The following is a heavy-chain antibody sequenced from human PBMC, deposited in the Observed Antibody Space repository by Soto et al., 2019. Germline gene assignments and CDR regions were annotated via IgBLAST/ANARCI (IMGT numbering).Heavy chain of an antibody. D-gene: IGHD2-2*01. CDR2: IIPIFGTA. J-gene: IGHJ4*02. CDR3: AERRCSSTSCSNEAY. CDR1: GGTFSSYA. Sequence: SVKVSCKASGGTFSSYAISWVRQAPGQGLEWMGGIIPIFGTANYAQKFQGRVTITADESTSTAYMELSSLRSEDTAVYYCAERRCSSTSCSNEAYWGQGTLVTVSS. V-gene: IGHV1-69*13.